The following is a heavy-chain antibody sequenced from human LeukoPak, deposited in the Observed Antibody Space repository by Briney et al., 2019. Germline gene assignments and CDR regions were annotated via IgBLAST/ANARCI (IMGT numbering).Heavy chain of an antibody. D-gene: IGHD3-3*01. J-gene: IGHJ6*03. CDR2: IIPIFGTA. CDR3: ARVGYDSYYYYYMDV. Sequence: ALVKVSCKASGGTFSSYAISWVRQAPGQGLEWMGGIIPIFGTANYAQKFQGRVTITTDESTSTAYMELSSLRSEDTAVYYCARVGYDSYYYYYMDVWGKGTTVTVSS. CDR1: GGTFSSYA. V-gene: IGHV1-69*05.